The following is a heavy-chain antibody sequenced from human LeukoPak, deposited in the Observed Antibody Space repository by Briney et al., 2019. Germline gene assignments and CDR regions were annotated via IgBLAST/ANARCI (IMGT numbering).Heavy chain of an antibody. CDR3: ARQAKYYDFWSGYYLNEYYYYMDV. J-gene: IGHJ6*03. CDR1: EFSVGSNY. D-gene: IGHD3-3*01. CDR2: ISSSSSYI. V-gene: IGHV3-21*01. Sequence: TGGSLRLSCAASEFSVGSNYMHWVRQAPGKGLEWVSSISSSSSYIYYADSVKGRFTISRDNAKNSLYLQMNSLRAEDTAVYYCARQAKYYDFWSGYYLNEYYYYMDVWGKGTTVTVSS.